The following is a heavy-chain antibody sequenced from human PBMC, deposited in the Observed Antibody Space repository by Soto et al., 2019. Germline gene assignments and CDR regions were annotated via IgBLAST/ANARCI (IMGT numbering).Heavy chain of an antibody. CDR1: GYTFTGYY. CDR3: ARDRSVDILTGYYTFGFLDV. Sequence: ASVKVSCKASGYTFTGYYMHWVRQAPGQGLEWMGWINPNSGGTNYAQKFQGWVTMTRDTSISTAYMELSRLRSDDTAVYYCARDRSVDILTGYYTFGFLDVWGKGTTVTVPQ. J-gene: IGHJ6*04. D-gene: IGHD3-9*01. V-gene: IGHV1-2*04. CDR2: INPNSGGT.